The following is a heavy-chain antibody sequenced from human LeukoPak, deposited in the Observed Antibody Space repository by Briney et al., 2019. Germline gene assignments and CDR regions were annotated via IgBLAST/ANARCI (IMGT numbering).Heavy chain of an antibody. CDR3: ARRAGAYSHPYDY. CDR2: IRYDGSNK. Sequence: GGSLRLSCAASGFTFSTYGMHWVRQAPGKGLEWVAFIRYDGSNKYYADSVKGRFTISRDNSKNTLYLQMNSLRADDTAVYYCARRAGAYSHPYDYWGQGTLVTVSS. V-gene: IGHV3-30*02. J-gene: IGHJ4*02. D-gene: IGHD4/OR15-4a*01. CDR1: GFTFSTYG.